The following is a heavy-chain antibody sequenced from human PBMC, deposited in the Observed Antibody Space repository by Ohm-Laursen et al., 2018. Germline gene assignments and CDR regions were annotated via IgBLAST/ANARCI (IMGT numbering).Heavy chain of an antibody. CDR1: GGFISEHS. CDR2: INTSGNT. D-gene: IGHD5-24*01. Sequence: GTLSLTWTVSGGFISEHSWSWIRQPAGKGLEWIGRINTSGNTNYNPSLKSRVTISVDTSKNQFSLKLSSVTAADTAVYYCARVSRRDGYNPLDYWGQGTLVTVSS. V-gene: IGHV4-4*07. CDR3: ARVSRRDGYNPLDY. J-gene: IGHJ4*02.